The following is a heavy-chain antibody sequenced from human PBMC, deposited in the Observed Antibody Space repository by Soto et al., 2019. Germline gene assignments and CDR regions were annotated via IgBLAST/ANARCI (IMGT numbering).Heavy chain of an antibody. D-gene: IGHD4-17*01. CDR1: GYTFTSYD. CDR2: MNPNSGNT. Sequence: QVQLVQSGAEVKKPGTSVKVSCKASGYTFTSYDINWVRQATGQGLEYLGWMNPNSGNTAYVQKFQGRVTXTXXXSXXTAYMELSSLRSEDTAVYFCARGIKYGAYSRWFDPWGQGTLVTVSS. J-gene: IGHJ5*02. V-gene: IGHV1-8*01. CDR3: ARGIKYGAYSRWFDP.